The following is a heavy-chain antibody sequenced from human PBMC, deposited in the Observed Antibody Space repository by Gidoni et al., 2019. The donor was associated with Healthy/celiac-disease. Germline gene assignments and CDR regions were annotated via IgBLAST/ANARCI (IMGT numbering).Heavy chain of an antibody. V-gene: IGHV5-10-1*03. CDR2: IDPSDSYT. CDR3: ARAGITIFGVVPFDY. J-gene: IGHJ4*02. CDR1: GYSFTSYW. Sequence: EVQLVQSGAEVKKPGESLRISCKGSGYSFTSYWISWVRQMPGKGLEWMGRIDPSDSYTNYSPSFQGHVTISADKSISTAYLQWSSLKASDTAMYYCARAGITIFGVVPFDYWGQGTLVTVSS. D-gene: IGHD3-3*01.